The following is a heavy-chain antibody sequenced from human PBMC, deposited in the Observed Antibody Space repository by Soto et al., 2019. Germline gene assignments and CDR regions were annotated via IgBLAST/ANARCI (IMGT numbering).Heavy chain of an antibody. J-gene: IGHJ5*02. CDR2: VWFDGGNT. D-gene: IGHD3-22*01. CDR1: GFPFSSYA. Sequence: PGGSLRLSCAASGFPFSSYAMSWVRQAPGKGLEWVAVVWFDGGNTFYADSVKGRITIFRDNSKNTLYLQMTSLRAEDTAVYYCARGSFYAYESFGYYYLDPWGQGALVTVSS. CDR3: ARGSFYAYESFGYYYLDP. V-gene: IGHV3-33*08.